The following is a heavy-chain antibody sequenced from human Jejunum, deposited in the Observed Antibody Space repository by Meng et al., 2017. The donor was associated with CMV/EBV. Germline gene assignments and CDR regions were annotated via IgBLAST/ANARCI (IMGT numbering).Heavy chain of an antibody. D-gene: IGHD3-22*01. J-gene: IGHJ5*02. Sequence: QVQLQQWGAGLLKASETLSLTCEIHGGSFSGYYGSWIRQPPGKELEWIGEINHRGDPTYNPSLNGRVTTSVDTSKKQVSLKLSSVTAADTAVYYCARGLDNYYDLTWGQGILVTVSS. V-gene: IGHV4-34*01. CDR1: GGSFSGYY. CDR3: ARGLDNYYDLT. CDR2: INHRGDP.